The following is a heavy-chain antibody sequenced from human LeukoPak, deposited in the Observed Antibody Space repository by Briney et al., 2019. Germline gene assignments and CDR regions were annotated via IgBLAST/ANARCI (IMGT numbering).Heavy chain of an antibody. D-gene: IGHD6-13*01. J-gene: IGHJ5*02. CDR1: GFTFSSYA. Sequence: PGGSLRLSCAASGFTFSSYAMSWVRQAPGKGLEWVSSITSSGAATYYADSVKGRFTISRDNSDNTLYLQMNSLRAEDTAVYYCARDRYSSSWTSPFDPWGQGTLVTVSS. V-gene: IGHV3-23*01. CDR2: ITSSGAAT. CDR3: ARDRYSSSWTSPFDP.